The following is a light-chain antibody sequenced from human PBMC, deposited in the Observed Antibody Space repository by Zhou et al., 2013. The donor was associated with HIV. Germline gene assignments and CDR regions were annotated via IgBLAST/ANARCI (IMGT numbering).Light chain of an antibody. CDR2: AAS. J-gene: IGKJ2*04. CDR1: QSISNY. Sequence: DIQMTQSPSSLSASVGDRVSITCRASQSISNYLNWYQQKPGKAPNLLIYAASSLQSGVPLRFSGSGSGTDFTLIISSLQPEDFATYYCQQSYSTPSSFGQGTKLEIK. CDR3: QQSYSTPSS. V-gene: IGKV1-39*01.